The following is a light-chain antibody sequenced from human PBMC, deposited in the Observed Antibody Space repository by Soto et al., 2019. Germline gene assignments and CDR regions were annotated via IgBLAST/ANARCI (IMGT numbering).Light chain of an antibody. CDR3: GAGDSSLSVVI. Sequence: QSVLTQPPSVSAAPGQKVTISCSGSSSNIGNNYVSWYEQLPGTAPKLLIYDNNKRPSGIPDRFSGSKSGTSATLGITGLQSGDEADYYCGAGDSSLSVVIFGGGTKGTVL. CDR2: DNN. V-gene: IGLV1-51*01. CDR1: SSNIGNNY. J-gene: IGLJ2*01.